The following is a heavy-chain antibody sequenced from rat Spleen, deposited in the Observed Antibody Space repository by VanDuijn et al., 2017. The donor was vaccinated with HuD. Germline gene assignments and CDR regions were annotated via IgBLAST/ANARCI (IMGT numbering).Heavy chain of an antibody. Sequence: EVLLQESGPGLVKPSQSLSLTCSVTFYSIISSYRWNWIRKFPGNKLEWMGYINNAVSTNYNPALKSRISITRDTSKNQFFLQVNSVTTEDTATYYCAKTTVAYYYVMDAWGQGASVTVSS. CDR3: AKTTVAYYYVMDA. J-gene: IGHJ4*01. V-gene: IGHV3-3*01. CDR2: INNAVST. D-gene: IGHD1-3*01. CDR1: FYSIISSYR.